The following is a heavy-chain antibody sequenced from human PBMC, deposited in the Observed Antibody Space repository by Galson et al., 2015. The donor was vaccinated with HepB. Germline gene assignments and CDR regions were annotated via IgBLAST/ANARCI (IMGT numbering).Heavy chain of an antibody. D-gene: IGHD2-15*01. CDR2: ISYRGIDQ. CDR3: AKDREFVVVVAAADALDI. J-gene: IGHJ3*02. Sequence: SLRLSCAASGFTFSSYGMSWVRQAPGKGLEWVAAISYRGIDQHFGDSVKGRFTVSRDNSKNTLYLQMDSLRAEDTAVYYCAKDREFVVVVAAADALDIWGQGTLVTVSS. CDR1: GFTFSSYG. V-gene: IGHV3-30*18.